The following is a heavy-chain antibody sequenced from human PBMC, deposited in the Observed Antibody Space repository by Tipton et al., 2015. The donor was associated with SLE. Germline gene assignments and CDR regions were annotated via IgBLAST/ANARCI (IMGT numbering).Heavy chain of an antibody. CDR1: GGSISSYY. Sequence: LRLSCTVSGGSISSYYWSWIRQPPGKGLEWIGYIYYSGSTNYNPSLKSRVTISVDTSKNQFSLKLSSVTAADTAVYYCARGSNGNFDLWGRGTLVTVSS. V-gene: IGHV4-59*12. CDR2: IYYSGST. D-gene: IGHD2-8*01. CDR3: ARGSNGNFDL. J-gene: IGHJ2*01.